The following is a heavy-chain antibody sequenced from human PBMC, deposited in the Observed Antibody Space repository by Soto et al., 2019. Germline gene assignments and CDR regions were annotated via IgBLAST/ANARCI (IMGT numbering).Heavy chain of an antibody. J-gene: IGHJ5*02. D-gene: IGHD2-15*01. CDR2: IYYSGST. V-gene: IGHV4-59*08. CDR3: ARRKDVVRYCSGCSCYRDDRFDP. CDR1: GGSISSYY. Sequence: PSETLSLTCTVSGGSISSYYWSWIRQPPGKGLEWIGYIYYSGSTNYNPSLKSRVTISVDTSKNQFSLKLSSVTAADTAVYYCARRKDVVRYCSGCSCYRDDRFDPWGQGTLVTVSS.